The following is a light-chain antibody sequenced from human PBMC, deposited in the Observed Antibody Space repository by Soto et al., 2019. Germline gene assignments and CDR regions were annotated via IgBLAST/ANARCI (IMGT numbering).Light chain of an antibody. V-gene: IGLV2-14*03. Sequence: QSALTQPASVSGSPGQSITISCTGTSSDVGGYDHVSWYQQHPGKAPKLIIYDVSIRPSGVSNRFSGSKSGNTASLAVSGLQAEDKADYYCSSYTSKDTLVFGGGTKLTVL. CDR1: SSDVGGYDH. CDR2: DVS. J-gene: IGLJ3*02. CDR3: SSYTSKDTLV.